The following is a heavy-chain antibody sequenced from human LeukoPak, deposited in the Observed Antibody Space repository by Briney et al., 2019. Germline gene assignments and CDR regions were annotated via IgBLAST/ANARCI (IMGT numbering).Heavy chain of an antibody. CDR3: ARLIGPRVDGGYFDWFPRSSPYYFDY. V-gene: IGHV4-39*01. CDR1: GGSISSSSYY. Sequence: SETLSLTCTVSGGSISSSSYYWGWIRQPPGKGLEWIGSIYYSGSTYYNPSLKSRVTISVDTSKNQFSLKLSSVTAADTAVYYCARLIGPRVDGGYFDWFPRSSPYYFDYWGQGTLVTVSS. D-gene: IGHD3-9*01. CDR2: IYYSGST. J-gene: IGHJ4*02.